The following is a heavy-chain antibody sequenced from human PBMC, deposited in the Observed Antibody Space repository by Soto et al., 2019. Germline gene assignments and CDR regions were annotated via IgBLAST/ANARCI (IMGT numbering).Heavy chain of an antibody. J-gene: IGHJ1*01. CDR2: IIPIFGTA. CDR3: ASDYYDSSGYVYFQH. CDR1: GGTFSSYA. Sequence: EASVKVSCKASGGTFSSYAISWVRQAPGQGLEWMGGIIPIFGTANYAQKFQGRVTITADESTSTAYMELSSLRSEDTAVYYCASDYYDSSGYVYFQHWGQGTLVTVSS. D-gene: IGHD3-22*01. V-gene: IGHV1-69*13.